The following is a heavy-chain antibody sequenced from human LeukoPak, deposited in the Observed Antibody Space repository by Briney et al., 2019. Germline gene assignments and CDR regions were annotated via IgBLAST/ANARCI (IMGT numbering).Heavy chain of an antibody. CDR3: ARDPVDGYSHFDY. CDR1: GYTFTSYG. D-gene: IGHD5-24*01. V-gene: IGHV1-18*01. Sequence: ASVKVSCKASGYTFTSYGISWVRQAPGQGLEWMGWIKAKSGDIKYAQEFQGRVTMTTDTSISTAYMELSGLRSDDTAIYYCARDPVDGYSHFDYWGQGTLVTVSS. J-gene: IGHJ4*02. CDR2: IKAKSGDI.